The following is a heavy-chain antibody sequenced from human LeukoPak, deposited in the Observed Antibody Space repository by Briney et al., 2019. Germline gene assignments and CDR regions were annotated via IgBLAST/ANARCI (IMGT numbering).Heavy chain of an antibody. CDR1: GFTFSDFY. CDR2: ISSSGGSK. J-gene: IGHJ4*02. Sequence: GGSLILSCAAPGFTFSDFYMNWVRQAPGKGLEWVSHISSSGGSKYYAGSVKGRFTIYRDNAKPSLYLQMNSLRAEDTAVYYCARHHSSGAFFDLWGQGSLVTVSS. V-gene: IGHV3-11*04. D-gene: IGHD4-11*01. CDR3: ARHHSSGAFFDL.